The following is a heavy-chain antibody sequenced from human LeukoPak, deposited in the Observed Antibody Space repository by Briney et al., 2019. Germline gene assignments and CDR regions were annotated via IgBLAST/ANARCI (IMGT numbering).Heavy chain of an antibody. CDR3: ARGPDEHHTFDS. V-gene: IGHV4-34*01. Sequence: SETLSLTCSVYGGSFSDYYWSWIRQPPGKGLEWIGEINHSGSTNYNPDNPSLKSRVTISVDTSKSQFYLELSSVTAADTAVYYCARGPDEHHTFDSWGQGTLVTVSS. CDR1: GGSFSDYY. J-gene: IGHJ4*02. CDR2: INHSGST.